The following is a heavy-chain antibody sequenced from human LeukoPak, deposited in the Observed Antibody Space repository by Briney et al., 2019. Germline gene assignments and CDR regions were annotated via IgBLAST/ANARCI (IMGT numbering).Heavy chain of an antibody. J-gene: IGHJ4*02. D-gene: IGHD3-22*01. CDR2: INPNSGGT. Sequence: ASVKVSCKASGYTFTGYYMHWVRQAPGQGLEWMGWINPNSGGTNYAQKFQGRVTMTRDTSISTAYMELSRLRSDDTAVYYCARDPYYYDSSGYYYNDYWGQGTLVTVSS. CDR1: GYTFTGYY. V-gene: IGHV1-2*02. CDR3: ARDPYYYDSSGYYYNDY.